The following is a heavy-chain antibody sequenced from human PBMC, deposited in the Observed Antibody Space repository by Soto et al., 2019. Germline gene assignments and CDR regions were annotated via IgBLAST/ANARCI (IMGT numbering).Heavy chain of an antibody. CDR2: ISSSSSYI. CDR1: GFTFSSYS. CDR3: ARGRVTYYYDSSGYYSYFDD. J-gene: IGHJ4*02. Sequence: XGSLRLTCAASGFTFSSYSMNWVRQAPGKGLEWVSSISSSSSYIYYADSVKGRFTISRDNAKNSLYLQMNSLRAEDTAVYYCARGRVTYYYDSSGYYSYFDDWGQGTLVTVSS. D-gene: IGHD3-22*01. V-gene: IGHV3-21*01.